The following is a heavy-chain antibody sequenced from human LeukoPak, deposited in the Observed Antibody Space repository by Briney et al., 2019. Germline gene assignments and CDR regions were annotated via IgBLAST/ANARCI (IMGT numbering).Heavy chain of an antibody. V-gene: IGHV4-59*12. CDR2: IYYSGST. CDR1: GGSISSYY. J-gene: IGHJ4*02. CDR3: ASTGADYCTNGVCYGTFDY. D-gene: IGHD2-8*01. Sequence: TSETLSLTCTVSGGSISSYYWSWIRQPPGKGLEWIGYIYYSGSTNYNPSLKSRVTISVDTSKNRFPLKLSSVTAADTAVYYCASTGADYCTNGVCYGTFDYWGQGTLVTVSS.